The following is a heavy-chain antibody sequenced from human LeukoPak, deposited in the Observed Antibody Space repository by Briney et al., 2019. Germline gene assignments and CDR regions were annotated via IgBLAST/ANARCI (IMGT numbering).Heavy chain of an antibody. V-gene: IGHV3-23*01. CDR2: ISGSGGST. D-gene: IGHD3-10*01. CDR1: GFTFSSYA. CDR3: AKLRGEYYYGSGSYGYFDY. J-gene: IGHJ4*02. Sequence: PGGSLRLSCAASGFTFSSYAMSWVRQAPGKGLEWVSAISGSGGSTYYADSVKGRFTISRDNSKNTPYLQMNSLRAEDTAVYYCAKLRGEYYYGSGSYGYFDYWGQGTLVTVSS.